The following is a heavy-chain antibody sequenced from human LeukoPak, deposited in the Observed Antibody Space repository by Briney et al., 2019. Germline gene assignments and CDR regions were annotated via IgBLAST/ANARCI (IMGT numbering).Heavy chain of an antibody. CDR3: ARSLMVYAGYYYYYYMDV. CDR1: GGSISSHY. J-gene: IGHJ6*03. D-gene: IGHD2-8*01. Sequence: PSETLSLTCTVSGGSISSHYWSWIRQPPGKGLEWIGYIYYSGSTNYNPSLKSRVTISVDTSKNQFSLKLSSVTAADTAVYYCARSLMVYAGYYYYYYMDVWGKGTTVTVYS. CDR2: IYYSGST. V-gene: IGHV4-59*11.